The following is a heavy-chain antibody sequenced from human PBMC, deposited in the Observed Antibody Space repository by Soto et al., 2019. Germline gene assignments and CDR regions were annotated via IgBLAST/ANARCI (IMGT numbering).Heavy chain of an antibody. D-gene: IGHD5-12*01. J-gene: IGHJ4*02. CDR2: IIPILGIA. CDR1: GGTFSSYT. V-gene: IGHV1-69*08. Sequence: QVPLVQSGAEVKKPGSSVKVSCKASGGTFSSYTISWVRQAPGQGLEWMGRIIPILGIANYAQKFQGRVTITADKSTSTAYMELSSLRSEDTAVYYCAREIRGYSGYAPLGAFDYWGQGTLVTVSS. CDR3: AREIRGYSGYAPLGAFDY.